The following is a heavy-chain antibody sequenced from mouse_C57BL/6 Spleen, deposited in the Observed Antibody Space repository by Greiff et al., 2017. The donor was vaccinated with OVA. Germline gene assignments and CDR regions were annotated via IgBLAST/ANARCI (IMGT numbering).Heavy chain of an antibody. D-gene: IGHD2-14*01. J-gene: IGHJ1*03. CDR3: ARHYRRGFDV. Sequence: VQLMESGGGLVQPGGSLKLSCAASGFTFSDYYMYWVRQTPEKRLEWVAYISNGGGSTYYPDTVKGRFTISRDNAKNTLYLQMSRLKSEDTAMYYCARHYRRGFDVWGTGTTVTVSS. CDR1: GFTFSDYY. CDR2: ISNGGGST. V-gene: IGHV5-12*01.